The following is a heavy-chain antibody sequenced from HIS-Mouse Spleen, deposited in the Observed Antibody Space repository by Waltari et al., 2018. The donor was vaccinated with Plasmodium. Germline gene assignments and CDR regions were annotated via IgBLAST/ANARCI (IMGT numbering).Heavy chain of an antibody. D-gene: IGHD1-26*01. J-gene: IGHJ5*02. CDR1: GASISRGGYS. V-gene: IGHV4-31*03. CDR2: IYYSGST. CDR3: ARWVGNWFDP. Sequence: QVQLQESGPGLVKPSQTLSLTCSVSGASISRGGYSWSWIRQHPGQGLEWLGFIYYSGSTYYNPSLKSRVTISVDTSKNQFSLKVNSVTAADTAVYYCARWVGNWFDPWGQGTLVTVSS.